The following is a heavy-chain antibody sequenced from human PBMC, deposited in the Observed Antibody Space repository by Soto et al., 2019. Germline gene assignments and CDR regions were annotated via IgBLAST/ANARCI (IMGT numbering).Heavy chain of an antibody. Sequence: SETLSLTCAVSGYSISSGYYWGWIRQPPGKGLEWIGSMFHSGSTYYNPSLKSRVTISVDTSKNQFSLRLSSVTAADTAVYYCARGHIVVVPTVGWFDPWGHGTLVTVSS. CDR2: MFHSGST. J-gene: IGHJ5*02. CDR3: ARGHIVVVPTVGWFDP. CDR1: GYSISSGYY. V-gene: IGHV4-38-2*01. D-gene: IGHD2-2*01.